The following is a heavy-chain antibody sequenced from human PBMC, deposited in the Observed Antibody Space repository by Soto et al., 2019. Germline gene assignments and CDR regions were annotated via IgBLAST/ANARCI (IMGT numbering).Heavy chain of an antibody. CDR1: GGSISSYY. Sequence: KISETLSLTCTVSGGSISSYYWSWIRQPPGKGLEWIGYIYYSGSTNYNPSLKSRVTISVDTSKNQFSLKLSSVTAADTAVYYCARSIRQLSIDYWGQGTLVTVSA. V-gene: IGHV4-59*01. CDR2: IYYSGST. J-gene: IGHJ4*02. CDR3: ARSIRQLSIDY. D-gene: IGHD5-18*01.